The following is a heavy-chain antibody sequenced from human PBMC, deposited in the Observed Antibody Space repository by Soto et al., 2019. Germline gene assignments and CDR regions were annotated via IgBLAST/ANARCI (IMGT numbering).Heavy chain of an antibody. CDR1: GYTFTGYY. Sequence: ASVKVSCKASGYTFTGYYMHWLRQAPGQGLEWMGWINPNSGGTNYAQKFQGRVTMTRDTSISTAYMELSRLRSDDTAVYYCARRSGGSPKGMDVWGQGTTVTVSS. CDR2: INPNSGGT. V-gene: IGHV1-2*02. J-gene: IGHJ6*02. D-gene: IGHD3-10*01. CDR3: ARRSGGSPKGMDV.